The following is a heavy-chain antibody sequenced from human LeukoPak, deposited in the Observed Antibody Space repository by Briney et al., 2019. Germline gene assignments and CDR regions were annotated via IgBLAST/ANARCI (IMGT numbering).Heavy chain of an antibody. V-gene: IGHV3-43*01. CDR1: GFTFDDYT. J-gene: IGHJ4*02. Sequence: GGSLRLSCAASGFTFDDYTMHWVRQAPGKGLEWVSLISWDGGNTYYADSVKGRFTISRDNSKNSLYLQMNSLRTEDTALYYCAKDNADDDSFDYWGQGTLVTVSS. CDR2: ISWDGGNT. CDR3: AKDNADDDSFDY. D-gene: IGHD1-1*01.